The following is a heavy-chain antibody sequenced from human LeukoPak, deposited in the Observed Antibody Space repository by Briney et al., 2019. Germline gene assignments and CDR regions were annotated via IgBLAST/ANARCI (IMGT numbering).Heavy chain of an antibody. CDR1: GFTLSSYW. CDR3: ARDNSSVFDH. J-gene: IGHJ4*02. Sequence: GGSLRLSCGASGFTLSSYWMHWVHQAPGKGLVWVSTIKSDGRSASYADSVRGRFTISRDNAKNTVFLQMGSLRAEDTAVYYCARDNSSVFDHWGQGALVTVSS. CDR2: IKSDGRSA. V-gene: IGHV3-74*01. D-gene: IGHD6-6*01.